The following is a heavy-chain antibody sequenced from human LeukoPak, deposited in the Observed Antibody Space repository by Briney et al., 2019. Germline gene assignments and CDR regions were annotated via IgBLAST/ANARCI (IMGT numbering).Heavy chain of an antibody. V-gene: IGHV1-8*01. CDR2: MSPNSGNT. CDR3: ARGIGFGGSRYFDY. CDR1: GYTFTSYY. Sequence: GASVKVSCKASGYTFTSYYINWVGLATGPGLEWMGWMSPNSGNTGYAQKFQGRVTMTRNTSISTAYMELSSLRSEDTAVYYCARGIGFGGSRYFDYWGQGTLVTVSS. J-gene: IGHJ4*02. D-gene: IGHD3-10*01.